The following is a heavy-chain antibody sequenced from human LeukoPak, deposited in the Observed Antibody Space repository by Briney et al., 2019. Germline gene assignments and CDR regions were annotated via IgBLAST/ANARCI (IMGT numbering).Heavy chain of an antibody. CDR2: IYYSGST. D-gene: IGHD5-24*01. CDR1: GGPISSYY. V-gene: IGHV4-59*13. J-gene: IGHJ4*01. CDR3: ARVRPRDGYRYYFDY. Sequence: SPSETLSLTCSLSGGPISSYYWSWIRQPPGKGLEGIRYIYYSGSTNYNPSLKSRVTISVDTSQNQFSLKLSSVTAADTAVYYCARVRPRDGYRYYFDYWGQGTLVTVSS.